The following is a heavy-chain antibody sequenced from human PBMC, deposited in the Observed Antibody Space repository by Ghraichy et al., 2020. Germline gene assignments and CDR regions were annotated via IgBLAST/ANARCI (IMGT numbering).Heavy chain of an antibody. J-gene: IGHJ3*02. CDR2: ISSSVSSSI. V-gene: IGHV3-48*03. D-gene: IGHD6-13*01. Sequence: LSLTCAVSGFSVSNYEMNWVRQAPGKGLEWVSYISSSVSSSIYYAESVKGRFTISRDNAKNSVYLQMNSLRAEDTAVYYCARGGSSRYLFNAFDIWGQGTMVSVSS. CDR3: ARGGSSRYLFNAFDI. CDR1: GFSVSNYE.